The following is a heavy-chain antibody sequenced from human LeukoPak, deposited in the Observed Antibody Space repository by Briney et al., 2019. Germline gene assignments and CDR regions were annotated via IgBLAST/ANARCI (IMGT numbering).Heavy chain of an antibody. CDR3: AKEAVAGYAGFDY. CDR1: GFTFSSYC. CDR2: KSYDGNNE. V-gene: IGHV3-30*18. Sequence: TGGSLRLSCAASGFTFSSYCMHWVRQAPGKGLEWVALKSYDGNNEYYRDTVKGRFTISRDNSKNTLYLQMNSLRAEDTAVYYCAKEAVAGYAGFDYWGLGTLVTVSS. J-gene: IGHJ4*02. D-gene: IGHD6-19*01.